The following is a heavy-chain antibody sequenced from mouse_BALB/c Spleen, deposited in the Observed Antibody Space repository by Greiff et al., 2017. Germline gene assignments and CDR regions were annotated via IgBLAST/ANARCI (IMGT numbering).Heavy chain of an antibody. CDR2: IYPYNGGT. Sequence: VQLKQSGPELVKPGASVKISCKASGYTFTDYNMHWVKQSHGKSLEWIGYIYPYNGGTGYNQKFKSKATLTVDNSSSTAYMELRSLTSEDSAVYYCARDDYESYYAMDYWGQGTSVTVSS. CDR3: ARDDYESYYAMDY. V-gene: IGHV1S29*02. D-gene: IGHD2-4*01. CDR1: GYTFTDYN. J-gene: IGHJ4*01.